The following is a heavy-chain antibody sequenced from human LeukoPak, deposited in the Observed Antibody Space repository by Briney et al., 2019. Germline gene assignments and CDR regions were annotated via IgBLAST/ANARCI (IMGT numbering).Heavy chain of an antibody. CDR2: ISTSSSYI. V-gene: IGHV3-21*04. D-gene: IGHD3-10*01. J-gene: IGHJ4*02. CDR1: GFTFSSYT. Sequence: GGSLRLSCAASGFTFSSYTMNWVRQAPGKGLEWVSFISTSSSYIYYADSVKGRFTISGDNAKNSLYLQMNNLRVEDTAMYYCARGGGSENHYAPWYFDYWGQGALVTVSS. CDR3: ARGGGSENHYAPWYFDY.